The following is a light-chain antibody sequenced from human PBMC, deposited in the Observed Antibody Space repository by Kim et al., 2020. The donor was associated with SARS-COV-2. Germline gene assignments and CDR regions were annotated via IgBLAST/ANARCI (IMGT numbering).Light chain of an antibody. J-gene: IGKJ1*01. V-gene: IGKV3-20*01. Sequence: EIMLTQSPGTLSLSPGERATLSCRASETLKGTYLVWYQQRPGQAPRRLIYGASNRAAGIPDRFSGSVSGTTFTLTITRLEPEDFAVYYCQQYARSPRTFGQGTNVDIK. CDR2: GAS. CDR1: ETLKGTY. CDR3: QQYARSPRT.